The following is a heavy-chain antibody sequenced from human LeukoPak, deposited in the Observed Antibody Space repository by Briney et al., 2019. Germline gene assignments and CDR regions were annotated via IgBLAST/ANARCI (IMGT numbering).Heavy chain of an antibody. J-gene: IGHJ5*02. V-gene: IGHV4-38-2*02. CDR3: ARESSAVAHTMMRDWLDP. D-gene: IGHD3-22*01. Sequence: SETLSLTCDVSGYSINFGHLWGWIRQPPEKGLEWIASINHSGRTYYTPPLKSRVTISVDTLKNQFSLKVTSVTAEDTAMYFCARESSAVAHTMMRDWLDPWGQGTLVTVSS. CDR1: GYSINFGHL. CDR2: INHSGRT.